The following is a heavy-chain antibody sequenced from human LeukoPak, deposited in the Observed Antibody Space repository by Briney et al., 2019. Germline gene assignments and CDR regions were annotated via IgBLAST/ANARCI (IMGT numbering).Heavy chain of an antibody. Sequence: GGSLRLSCAASGFTFSSYAMHWVRQAPGKGLEWVAVISYDGSNKYYADSVKGRFTISRDNSKNTLYLQMNSLRSGDTAVYYCARTAARCFDYWGREPWSPSPQ. J-gene: IGHJ4*02. CDR1: GFTFSSYA. CDR3: ARTAARCFDY. CDR2: ISYDGSNK. D-gene: IGHD6-6*01. V-gene: IGHV3-30-3*01.